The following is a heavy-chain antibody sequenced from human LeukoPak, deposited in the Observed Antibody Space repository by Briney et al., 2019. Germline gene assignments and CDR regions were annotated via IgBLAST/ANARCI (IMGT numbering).Heavy chain of an antibody. CDR2: INSEGTST. Sequence: GGSLRLSCAASGFTFSSYWMHWVRQAPGRGLVCVSRINSEGTSTSYADSVKGRFTISRDNAKNTLYLQMNSLRAEDTAVYYCARAIHLVGAFDIWGQGTIVTVSS. CDR3: ARAIHLVGAFDI. V-gene: IGHV3-74*01. CDR1: GFTFSSYW. J-gene: IGHJ3*02. D-gene: IGHD1-26*01.